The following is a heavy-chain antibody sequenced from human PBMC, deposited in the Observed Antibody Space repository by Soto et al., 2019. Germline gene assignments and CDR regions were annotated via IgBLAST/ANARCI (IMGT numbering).Heavy chain of an antibody. CDR3: ARGLATMVRASDY. V-gene: IGHV3-30*03. CDR1: GFTFSSYG. CDR2: ISYEGSNK. D-gene: IGHD3-10*01. J-gene: IGHJ4*02. Sequence: QVQLVESGGGVVQPGRSLRLSCAASGFTFSSYGMHWVRQAPGKGLEWVAVISYEGSNKYYADSVKGRFTISRDNSKNTLYLQMNSLRAEDTAVYYCARGLATMVRASDYWGQGTLVTVSS.